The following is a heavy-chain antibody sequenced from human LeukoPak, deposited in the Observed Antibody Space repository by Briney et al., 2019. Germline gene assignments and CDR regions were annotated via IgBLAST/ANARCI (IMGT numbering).Heavy chain of an antibody. Sequence: SETLSLTCAVYGGSFSSYYWSWIRQPPGKGLEWIGYIYYSGSTNYNPSLKSRVTISVDTSKNQFSLKLSSVTAADTAVYYCRSSGRYEGDYWGQGTLVTVSS. CDR1: GGSFSSYY. CDR3: RSSGRYEGDY. V-gene: IGHV4-59*01. D-gene: IGHD6-19*01. CDR2: IYYSGST. J-gene: IGHJ4*02.